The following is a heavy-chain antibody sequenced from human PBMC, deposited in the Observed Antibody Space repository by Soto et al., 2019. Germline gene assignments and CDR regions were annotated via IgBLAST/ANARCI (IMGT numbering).Heavy chain of an antibody. CDR2: INHSGST. J-gene: IGHJ6*02. Sequence: SETLSLTCAVYGGSISGYYWSWIRQPPGKGLEWIGEINHSGSTNYNPSLKSRVTISVDTSKNQFSLKLSSVTAADTAVYYCARYGGIVVADYYGMDVWGQGTTVTVSS. D-gene: IGHD2-2*01. CDR3: ARYGGIVVADYYGMDV. CDR1: GGSISGYY. V-gene: IGHV4-34*01.